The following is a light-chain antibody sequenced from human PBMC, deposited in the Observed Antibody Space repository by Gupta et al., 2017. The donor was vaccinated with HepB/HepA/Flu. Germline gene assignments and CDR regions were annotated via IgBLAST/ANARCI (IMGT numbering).Light chain of an antibody. V-gene: IGKV1-39*01. CDR3: QQSDSNPTWT. CDR1: QSISSY. CDR2: AAS. J-gene: IGKJ1*01. Sequence: DIQMTQSPSSLSASVGDRVTITCRASQSISSYLNWYQQKPGKAPKLLIYAASSWQSGVPSRFSGSGCGKDFTLTISSRQQEDFATYYCQQSDSNPTWTFGQGTKVEIK.